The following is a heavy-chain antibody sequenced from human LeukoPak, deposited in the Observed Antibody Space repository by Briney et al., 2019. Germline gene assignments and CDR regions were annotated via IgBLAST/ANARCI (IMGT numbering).Heavy chain of an antibody. CDR3: ARAVAESEDY. CDR1: GFTFSSYA. CDR2: IKQDGSEK. J-gene: IGHJ4*02. Sequence: PGGSLRLSCAASGFTFSSYAMSWVRQAPGKGLEWVANIKQDGSEKYYVDSVKGRFTISRDNAKNSLYLQMNSLRAEDTAVYYCARAVAESEDYWGQGTLVTVSS. V-gene: IGHV3-7*04. D-gene: IGHD6-19*01.